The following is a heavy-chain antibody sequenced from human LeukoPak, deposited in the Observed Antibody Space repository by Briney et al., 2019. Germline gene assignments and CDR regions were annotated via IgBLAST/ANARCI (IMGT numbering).Heavy chain of an antibody. Sequence: PSETLSLTCTVSGGSISSYYWSWIRQPPGKGLEWIGYIYYSGSTNYNPSLKSRVTISVDTSKNQFSLKLSSVTAADTAVYHCARRVGWSGYYFFDPWGQGTLVTVSS. V-gene: IGHV4-59*01. CDR3: ARRVGWSGYYFFDP. J-gene: IGHJ5*02. CDR2: IYYSGST. CDR1: GGSISSYY. D-gene: IGHD3-3*01.